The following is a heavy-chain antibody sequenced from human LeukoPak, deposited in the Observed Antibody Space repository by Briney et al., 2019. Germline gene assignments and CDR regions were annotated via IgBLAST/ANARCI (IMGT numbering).Heavy chain of an antibody. J-gene: IGHJ4*02. V-gene: IGHV4-39*01. CDR2: ISSSDKA. CDR3: VRFKGGAGYDY. D-gene: IGHD1-26*01. Sequence: ASVTLTLPCAVSGGSITTTDVDWASIRQTPAQGFDRIATISSSDKAYYYPSFMSRVIICVDTSKNQFSLDVTSLTAADTGRFYCVRFKGGAGYDYWGRGILVIVS. CDR1: GGSITTTDVD.